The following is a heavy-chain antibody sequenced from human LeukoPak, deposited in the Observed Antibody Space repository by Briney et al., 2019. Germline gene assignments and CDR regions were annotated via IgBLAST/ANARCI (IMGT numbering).Heavy chain of an antibody. D-gene: IGHD6-13*01. Sequence: GGSLRLSCAASGFTFSSYSMNWVRQAPGKGLEWLSSISTTGSYIYYADSVKGRFTISRDNAKNSLYLQMNSLMAEDTAVYYCARASHLVLPHFDYWGQGTLVTVSS. CDR3: ARASHLVLPHFDY. V-gene: IGHV3-21*01. CDR2: ISTTGSYI. J-gene: IGHJ4*02. CDR1: GFTFSSYS.